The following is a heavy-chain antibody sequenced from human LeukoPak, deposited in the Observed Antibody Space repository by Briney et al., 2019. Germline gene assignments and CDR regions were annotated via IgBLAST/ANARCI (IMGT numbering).Heavy chain of an antibody. V-gene: IGHV3-30*18. CDR3: AKDLSAIVVVPAANPDY. Sequence: GGSLRLSCAASGFTFSSYGMHWVRQAPGKGLEWVAVISYDGSNKYYADSVKGRFTTSRDNSKNTLYLQMNSLRAEDTAVYYCAKDLSAIVVVPAANPDYWGQGTLVTVSS. CDR1: GFTFSSYG. CDR2: ISYDGSNK. D-gene: IGHD2-2*01. J-gene: IGHJ4*02.